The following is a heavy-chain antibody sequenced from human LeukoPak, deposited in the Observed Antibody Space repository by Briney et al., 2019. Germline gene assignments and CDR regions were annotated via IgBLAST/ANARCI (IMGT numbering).Heavy chain of an antibody. CDR1: GDSISTYY. CDR3: ARDRTVGTTPIFDY. Sequence: SETLSLTCTVSGDSISTYYWSWIRQPAGKGLEWIGRIYTTGSANYNPSLKSRVTMSVDTSKNQFSLKLSSVTAADTAVYYCARDRTVGTTPIFDYWGQGTLVTVSS. D-gene: IGHD4-23*01. J-gene: IGHJ4*02. CDR2: IYTTGSA. V-gene: IGHV4-4*07.